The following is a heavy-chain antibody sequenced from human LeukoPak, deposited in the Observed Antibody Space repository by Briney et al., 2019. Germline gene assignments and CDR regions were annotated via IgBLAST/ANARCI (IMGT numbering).Heavy chain of an antibody. J-gene: IGHJ4*02. CDR1: GVSVSSGSYY. CDR2: IYYSGST. V-gene: IGHV4-61*01. CDR3: ARERPDYGGKSYYFDY. Sequence: SETLSLTCTVSGVSVSSGSYYWSWIRQPPGKGLEWIGYIYYSGSTNYNPSLKSRVTISVDTSKNQFSLKLSSVTAADTAVYYCARERPDYGGKSYYFDYWGQGTLVTVSS. D-gene: IGHD4-23*01.